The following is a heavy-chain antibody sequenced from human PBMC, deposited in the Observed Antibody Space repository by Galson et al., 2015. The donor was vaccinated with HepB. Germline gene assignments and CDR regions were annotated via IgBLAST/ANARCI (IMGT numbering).Heavy chain of an antibody. CDR3: ARNGGIVGAPDAFDI. D-gene: IGHD1-26*01. J-gene: IGHJ3*02. Sequence: SVKVSCKASGYTFTSYYMHWVRQAPGQGLEWMGIINPSGGSTSYAQKFQGRVTMTRDTSTGTVYMELSSLRSEDTAVYYCARNGGIVGAPDAFDIWGQGTMVTVSS. CDR2: INPSGGST. V-gene: IGHV1-46*01. CDR1: GYTFTSYY.